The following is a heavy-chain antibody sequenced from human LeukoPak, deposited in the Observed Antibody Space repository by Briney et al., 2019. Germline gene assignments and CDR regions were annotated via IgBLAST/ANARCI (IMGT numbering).Heavy chain of an antibody. D-gene: IGHD4-17*01. CDR3: ARGIESYGDYGY. CDR2: IYYSGST. CDR1: GGSISSYY. V-gene: IGHV4-59*01. Sequence: SETLSLTCTVSGGSISSYYWSWIRQPPGKGLEWIGYIYYSGSTNYNPSLKSRVTISVDTSKNQFSLKLSSVTAADTAVYYCARGIESYGDYGYWGQGILVTVSS. J-gene: IGHJ4*02.